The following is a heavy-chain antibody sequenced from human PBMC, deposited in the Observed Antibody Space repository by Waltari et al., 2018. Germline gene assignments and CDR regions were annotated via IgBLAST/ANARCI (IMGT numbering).Heavy chain of an antibody. CDR1: GGTFSRYT. Sequence: QVPLVQSGAEVKKPGSSVKVSCKASGGTFSRYTISWVRQAPGQGLEWMGRIIPILGIANYAQKFQGRVTITADKSTSTAYMELSSLRSEDTAVYYCARVLPEYYFDYWGQGTLVTVSS. CDR2: IIPILGIA. J-gene: IGHJ4*02. CDR3: ARVLPEYYFDY. V-gene: IGHV1-69*02. D-gene: IGHD3-16*01.